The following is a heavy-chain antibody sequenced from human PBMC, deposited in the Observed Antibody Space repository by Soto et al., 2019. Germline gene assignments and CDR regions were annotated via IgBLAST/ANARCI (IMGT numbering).Heavy chain of an antibody. Sequence: QVQLVQSGAEVKKPGSSVKVSCKAYGGTFSSYAISWVRQAPGQGLEWMGGIIPIFGTANYAQKFQGRVTITADESMSTAYMELSSLKSEDTAVYYCARVGIADPHYYGMDVWGQGTTVTVSS. J-gene: IGHJ6*02. V-gene: IGHV1-69*01. D-gene: IGHD6-13*01. CDR1: GGTFSSYA. CDR2: IIPIFGTA. CDR3: ARVGIADPHYYGMDV.